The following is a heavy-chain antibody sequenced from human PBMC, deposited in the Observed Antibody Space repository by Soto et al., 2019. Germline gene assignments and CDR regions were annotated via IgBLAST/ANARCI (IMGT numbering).Heavy chain of an antibody. CDR2: IYPGDSDT. CDR1: GYSFTSYW. D-gene: IGHD6-19*01. J-gene: IGHJ6*02. CDR3: ARPREAGKNYYGGGV. V-gene: IGHV5-51*01. Sequence: PGESLKISCKGSGYSFTSYWNGWVRQMPGKGLEWMGIIYPGDSDTRYSPSFQGQVTISADKSISTAYLQWSSLKASDTAMYYCARPREAGKNYYGGGVWGQGTTVTGSS.